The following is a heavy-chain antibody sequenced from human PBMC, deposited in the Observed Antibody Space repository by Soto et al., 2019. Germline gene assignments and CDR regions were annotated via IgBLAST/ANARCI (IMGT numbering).Heavy chain of an antibody. CDR1: GGSISSSSYY. CDR3: ARPGDSGYDSPRVGFWFDP. D-gene: IGHD5-12*01. J-gene: IGHJ5*02. V-gene: IGHV4-39*01. Sequence: SETLSLTCTVSGGSISSSSYYWGWIRQPPGKGLEWIGSIYYSGSTYYNPSLKGRVTLSVDTSKNQFSLKLSSVTAADTAAYYCARPGDSGYDSPRVGFWFDPWGQGTLVTVSS. CDR2: IYYSGST.